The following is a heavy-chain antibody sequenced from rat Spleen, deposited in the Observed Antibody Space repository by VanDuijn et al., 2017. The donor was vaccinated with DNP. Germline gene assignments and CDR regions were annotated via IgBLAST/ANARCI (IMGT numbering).Heavy chain of an antibody. CDR2: IIYDGSNT. J-gene: IGHJ4*01. V-gene: IGHV5-17*01. Sequence: EVQLVESGGGLVQPGNSLKLSCAASGFTFSDYAMAWVRQSLKKGLEWVAVIIYDGSNTHYRDSVKGRFTISRENAESTLYLQMSRLVSEDTAIYYCVREDKGVDAWGQGASVTVCS. CDR1: GFTFSDYA. D-gene: IGHD2-2*01. CDR3: VREDKGVDA.